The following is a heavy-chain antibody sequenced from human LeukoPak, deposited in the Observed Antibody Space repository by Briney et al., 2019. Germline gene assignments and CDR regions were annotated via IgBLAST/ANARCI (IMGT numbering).Heavy chain of an antibody. J-gene: IGHJ4*02. CDR1: GFTFDDYA. CDR3: AKGGSGYYYGDFDC. Sequence: GGSLRLSCAASGFTFDDYAMHWVRQAPGKGLEWVSGISWNSGSIGYADSVKGRFTISRDNAKNSLYLQMNSLRAEDTALYYCAKGGSGYYYGDFDCWGQGTLVTVSS. V-gene: IGHV3-9*01. D-gene: IGHD3-22*01. CDR2: ISWNSGSI.